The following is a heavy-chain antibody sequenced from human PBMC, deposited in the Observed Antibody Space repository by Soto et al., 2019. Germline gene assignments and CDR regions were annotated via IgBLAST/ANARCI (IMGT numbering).Heavy chain of an antibody. CDR2: IYFSGRT. Sequence: SETLSLTCTVSGDSVSSGDYYWTWIRQPPGKGLEWVGHIYFSGRTSYIPSLESRVTISLDTSKNQFSLKLTSVTAADTAVHYCARVPIDTYMIYWSDPWGQGTLVTVSS. CDR3: ARVPIDTYMIYWSDP. CDR1: GDSVSSGDYY. V-gene: IGHV4-61*08. D-gene: IGHD3-16*01. J-gene: IGHJ5*02.